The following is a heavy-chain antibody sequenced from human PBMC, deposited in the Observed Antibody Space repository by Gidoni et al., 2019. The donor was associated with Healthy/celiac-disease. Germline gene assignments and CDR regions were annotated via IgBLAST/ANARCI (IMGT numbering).Heavy chain of an antibody. V-gene: IGHV3-23*01. Sequence: EVQLLESGGGLVQPGGSLRLSCAASGFTFRGYAMSWVRQAPGKGLEWVSAISGRGGSTYYADSVKGRFTISRDNSKNTLYLQMNSLRAEDTAVYYCAKGVSYTQGQFDYWGQGTLVTVSS. CDR3: AKGVSYTQGQFDY. CDR2: ISGRGGST. CDR1: GFTFRGYA. D-gene: IGHD1-1*01. J-gene: IGHJ4*02.